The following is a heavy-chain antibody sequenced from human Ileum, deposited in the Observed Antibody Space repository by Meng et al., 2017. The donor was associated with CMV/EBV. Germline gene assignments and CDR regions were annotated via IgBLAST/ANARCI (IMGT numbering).Heavy chain of an antibody. CDR3: ARVKNSSGYYYDHSDY. CDR1: GGSISSYS. D-gene: IGHD3-22*01. J-gene: IGHJ4*02. CDR2: IYYTGRT. Sequence: SETLSLTCTVSGGSISSYSWSWIRQPPGKGLEWIGYIYYTGRTNYNPSLKSRVTISVDMSKNQFSLKLSSVTAADTAVYYCARVKNSSGYYYDHSDYWGQGTLVTVSS. V-gene: IGHV4-59*01.